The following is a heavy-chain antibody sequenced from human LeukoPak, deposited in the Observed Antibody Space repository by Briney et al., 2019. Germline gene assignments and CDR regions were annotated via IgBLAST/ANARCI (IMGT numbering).Heavy chain of an antibody. J-gene: IGHJ5*02. CDR3: WRDQDRFDP. CDR2: IYYSGST. CDR1: GGSISSYY. V-gene: IGHV4-59*12. Sequence: PSETLSLTCTVSGGSISSYYWSWIRQPPGKGLEWIGYIYYSGSTNYNTSLKSRVTISVDTSKNQFSVKLSSVTAANPASFCWWRDQDRFDPWGRGTLVTVSS.